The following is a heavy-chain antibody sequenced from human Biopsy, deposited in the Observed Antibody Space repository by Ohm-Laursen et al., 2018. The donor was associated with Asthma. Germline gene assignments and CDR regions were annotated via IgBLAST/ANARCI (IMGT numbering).Heavy chain of an antibody. Sequence: GTLSLTCIVSGDAMSTSGPYWGWIRQSPGKGLEWIGGIYYSGRTYYNPSLESRVTISADTSKNHFSLKVTSVTAADTAVYYCARAVSSSSYWYFDLWGRGDLVTVSS. CDR1: GDAMSTSGPY. J-gene: IGHJ2*01. D-gene: IGHD6-6*01. CDR3: ARAVSSSSYWYFDL. CDR2: IYYSGRT. V-gene: IGHV4-39*02.